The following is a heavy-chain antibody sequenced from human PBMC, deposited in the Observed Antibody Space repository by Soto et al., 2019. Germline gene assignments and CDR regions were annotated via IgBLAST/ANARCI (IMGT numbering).Heavy chain of an antibody. V-gene: IGHV3-23*01. CDR2: VGGSGSST. CDR1: GFTFSNYA. J-gene: IGHJ4*02. D-gene: IGHD6-6*01. Sequence: GGSLRLSCAASGFTFSNYAMSWVRQAPGKGLQWVSGVGGSGSSTYYADSVKGRLTVSRDNSKSTLYLEMNSLRAEDTAVYYCAHHQKTAARQLGYFDYWGQGALVTVSS. CDR3: AHHQKTAARQLGYFDY.